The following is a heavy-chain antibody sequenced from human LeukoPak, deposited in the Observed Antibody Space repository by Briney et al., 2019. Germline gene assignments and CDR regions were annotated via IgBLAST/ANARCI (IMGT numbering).Heavy chain of an antibody. J-gene: IGHJ4*02. CDR2: FHHSGST. CDR1: GGSISSYY. CDR3: AGGWLPDKNDF. V-gene: IGHV4-59*01. D-gene: IGHD5-24*01. Sequence: SETLSLTCTVSGGSISSYYWSWIRQPPGKGLEWIGFFHHSGSTNYNPSFKSRVTISADTSNNHFSLRLTSVTAADTAVYYCAGGWLPDKNDFWGQGTLVTVSA.